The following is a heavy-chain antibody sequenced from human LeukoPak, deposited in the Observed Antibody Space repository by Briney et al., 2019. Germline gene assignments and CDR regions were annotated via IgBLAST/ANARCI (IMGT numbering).Heavy chain of an antibody. V-gene: IGHV4-34*01. CDR2: INHSGST. D-gene: IGHD3-10*01. J-gene: IGHJ5*02. Sequence: SETLSLTCAVYGGSFSGYYWSWIRQPPGKGLEWIGEINHSGSTNYNPSLKSRVTISVDTSKNQFPLKLSSVTAADTAVYYCARVPATIYYYGSGSYYNGGDWFDPWGQGTLVTVSS. CDR3: ARVPATIYYYGSGSYYNGGDWFDP. CDR1: GGSFSGYY.